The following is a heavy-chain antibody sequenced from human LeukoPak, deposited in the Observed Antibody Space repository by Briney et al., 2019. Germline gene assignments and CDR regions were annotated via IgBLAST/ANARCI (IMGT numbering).Heavy chain of an antibody. D-gene: IGHD3-10*01. CDR3: ARDPGGFGDPFDY. CDR1: YR. CDR2: ISAHSGDT. V-gene: IGHV1-18*01. J-gene: IGHJ4*02. Sequence: YRIRWAPQHPEQRLEWMGWISAHSGDTNYVQKFQGRVTVTRDTSTSTAYMELRSLRSDDTAVYYCARDPGGFGDPFDYWGQGTLVTVSS.